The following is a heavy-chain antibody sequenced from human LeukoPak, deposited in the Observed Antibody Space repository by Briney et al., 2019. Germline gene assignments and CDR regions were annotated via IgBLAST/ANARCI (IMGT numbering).Heavy chain of an antibody. CDR3: ARDKAGVIRYFDL. Sequence: SETLSLTCTVSGGSISSYYWSWIRQPPGKGLEWIGYIYYSGGTNYNPSLKSRVTISVDTSKNQFSLKLSSVTAADTAVYYCARDKAGVIRYFDLWGRGTLVTVSS. CDR1: GGSISSYY. J-gene: IGHJ2*01. CDR2: IYYSGGT. D-gene: IGHD3-10*01. V-gene: IGHV4-59*01.